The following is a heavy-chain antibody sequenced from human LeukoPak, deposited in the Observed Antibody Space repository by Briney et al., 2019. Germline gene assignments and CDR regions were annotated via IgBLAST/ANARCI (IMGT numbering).Heavy chain of an antibody. J-gene: IGHJ3*02. CDR2: ISWNSGSI. CDR1: GFTFDEYA. D-gene: IGHD6-13*01. V-gene: IGHV3-9*01. Sequence: PGRSLRLSCAASGFTFDEYAMHWVRQAPGKGREWVAGISWNSGSIGYADSVKGRFTISRDNAKNSLYLQMNSMRAEDTALYYCAKDPSSSWYKGAFDIWGQGTMVTVSS. CDR3: AKDPSSSWYKGAFDI.